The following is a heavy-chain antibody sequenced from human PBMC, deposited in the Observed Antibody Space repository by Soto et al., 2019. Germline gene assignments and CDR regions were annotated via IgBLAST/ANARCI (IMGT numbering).Heavy chain of an antibody. D-gene: IGHD5-12*01. Sequence: GGSLRLSCAASGFTFSSYAMHWVRQAPGKGLEWVSRITSDSGSTTYADSVKGRFTISRDNAKNTLYLQMNSLRAEDTAVYYCATESVDGYNSFDYWGQGTLVTVSS. CDR2: ITSDSGST. CDR3: ATESVDGYNSFDY. J-gene: IGHJ4*03. CDR1: GFTFSSYA. V-gene: IGHV3-74*01.